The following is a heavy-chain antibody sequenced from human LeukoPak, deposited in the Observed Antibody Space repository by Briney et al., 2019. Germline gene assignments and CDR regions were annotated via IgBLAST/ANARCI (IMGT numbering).Heavy chain of an antibody. V-gene: IGHV3-33*01. Sequence: GRSLRLSCAASGFTFSIYGMHWVRQAPGKGLEWVAVIWNDGSNKYYADSVKGRFTISRDNSKNTLYLQMNSLRAEDTAVYYCARAGDYGGNSGVYWGQGTLVTVSS. CDR3: ARAGDYGGNSGVY. CDR2: IWNDGSNK. CDR1: GFTFSIYG. D-gene: IGHD4-23*01. J-gene: IGHJ4*02.